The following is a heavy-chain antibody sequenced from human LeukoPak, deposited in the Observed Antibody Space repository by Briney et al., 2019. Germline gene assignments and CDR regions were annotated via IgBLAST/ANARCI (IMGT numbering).Heavy chain of an antibody. J-gene: IGHJ4*02. D-gene: IGHD6-19*01. Sequence: NPSETLSLTCTVSGDSISGYYWSWIRQPPGKGLEWIGYINYSGFTKYNPSVKSRITLSVDTPKNQFSLNLTSVTAADTAIYYCARHVKIPVAGFDYWGQGTPVTVSS. V-gene: IGHV4-59*08. CDR2: INYSGFT. CDR1: GDSISGYY. CDR3: ARHVKIPVAGFDY.